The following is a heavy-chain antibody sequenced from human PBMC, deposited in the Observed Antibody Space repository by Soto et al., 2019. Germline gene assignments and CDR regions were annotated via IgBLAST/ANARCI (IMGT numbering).Heavy chain of an antibody. CDR1: GGSFSGYY. V-gene: IGHV4-34*01. CDR2: INHSGST. D-gene: IGHD3-3*01. J-gene: IGHJ6*02. CDR3: AREPGCYDFWSGYHIYGMDV. Sequence: PSETLSLTCAVYGGSFSGYYWSWIRQPPGKGLEWIGEINHSGSTNYNPSLKSRVTISVDTSKNQFSLKLSSVTAADTAVYYCAREPGCYDFWSGYHIYGMDVWGQGTTVTVSS.